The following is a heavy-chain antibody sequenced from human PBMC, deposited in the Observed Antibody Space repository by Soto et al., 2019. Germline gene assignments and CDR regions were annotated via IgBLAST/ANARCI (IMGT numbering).Heavy chain of an antibody. Sequence: QVHLVESGGGWVKPGGSLRLSCEASGFTFSDYYMNWIRQAPGKGLEWVAHISSSGSRTFIGDSMKGRFTVSRDNAKNSLFLEMNSLRAEDTAVYYCARDSAFKGVDKWGQGVLVTVSS. J-gene: IGHJ4*02. D-gene: IGHD2-8*01. CDR1: GFTFSDYY. CDR3: ARDSAFKGVDK. CDR2: ISSSGSRT. V-gene: IGHV3-11*01.